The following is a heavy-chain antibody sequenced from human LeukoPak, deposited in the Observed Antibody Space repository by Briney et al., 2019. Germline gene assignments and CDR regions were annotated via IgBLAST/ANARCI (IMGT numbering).Heavy chain of an antibody. CDR3: ARHSVTYYDFDF. CDR1: GGSISSYY. Sequence: PSETLSLTCSVSGGSISSYYWSWIRQPPGKGLEWIGYIYYSGSTNYNPSLMSRVTMSMDTSKNQFSLTVSSVTAADTAVYYCARHSVTYYDFDFWGQGTLVTVSS. CDR2: IYYSGST. J-gene: IGHJ4*02. V-gene: IGHV4-59*08. D-gene: IGHD1-26*01.